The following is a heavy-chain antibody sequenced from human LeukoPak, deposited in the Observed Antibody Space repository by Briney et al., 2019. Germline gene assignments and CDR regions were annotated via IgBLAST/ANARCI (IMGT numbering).Heavy chain of an antibody. V-gene: IGHV3-21*01. J-gene: IGHJ4*02. CDR3: ARVDSMIVVVIDY. Sequence: PGGSLRLSCAAYGFTFSSYSMNWVRQAPGKGLEWASSISSSSSYIYYADSVKGRFTISRDNAKNSLYLQMNSLRAEDTAVYYCARVDSMIVVVIDYWGQGTLVTVSS. CDR2: ISSSSSYI. D-gene: IGHD3-22*01. CDR1: GFTFSSYS.